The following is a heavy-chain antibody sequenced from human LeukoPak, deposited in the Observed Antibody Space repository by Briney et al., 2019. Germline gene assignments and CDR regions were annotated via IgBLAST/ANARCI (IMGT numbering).Heavy chain of an antibody. D-gene: IGHD4-23*01. Sequence: GGSLRLSCAASGFTFSSYEMHWVRQAPGKGLEWVSHISSSGGTIYYADSVKGRFTISRDNAKNSLYLQMNSLRAEDTAVYYCARDYGGSSPFDYWGQGTLVTVSS. CDR2: ISSSGGTI. V-gene: IGHV3-48*03. CDR3: ARDYGGSSPFDY. CDR1: GFTFSSYE. J-gene: IGHJ4*02.